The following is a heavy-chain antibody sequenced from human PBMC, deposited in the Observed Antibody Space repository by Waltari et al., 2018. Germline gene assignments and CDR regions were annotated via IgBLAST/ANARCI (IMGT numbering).Heavy chain of an antibody. CDR2: IKEDGGEK. V-gene: IGHV3-7*01. CDR1: GLTFSSYW. CDR3: TRDTTRGEWFDP. Sequence: EVQVVESGGGLVQPGGSLRLSCVVSGLTFSSYWMSWVRQAPGKGLEWVANIKEDGGEKYYVDSVKGRFTVSRDNAKNSLYLQMNSLGVEDTAVYYCTRDTTRGEWFDPWGQGTLVIVSS. J-gene: IGHJ5*02. D-gene: IGHD3-16*01.